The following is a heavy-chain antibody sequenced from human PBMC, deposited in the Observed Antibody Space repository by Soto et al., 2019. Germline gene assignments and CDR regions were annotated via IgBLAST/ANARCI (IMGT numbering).Heavy chain of an antibody. CDR1: GGPFSGYY. Sequence: SETLSLTCAVYGGPFSGYYWSWIRQPPGKGLEWIGEINHSGSTNCNPSLKGRVTISVDTSKNQFSLKLSSVTAADTAVYYCARGPPYYDILLRRCGYYFDYWGQGTLVTVSS. D-gene: IGHD3-9*01. V-gene: IGHV4-34*01. CDR2: INHSGST. CDR3: ARGPPYYDILLRRCGYYFDY. J-gene: IGHJ4*02.